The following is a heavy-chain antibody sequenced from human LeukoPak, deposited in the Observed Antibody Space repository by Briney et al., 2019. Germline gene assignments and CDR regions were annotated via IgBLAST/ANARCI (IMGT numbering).Heavy chain of an antibody. CDR2: LSYSGST. V-gene: IGHV4-59*12. Sequence: PSETLSLTCTVSGGDISSYYWSWIRQPPGKGLEWIGYLSYSGSTNYNPSLRSRVTISVDTSKKQFSLKLSSVTAADTAVYYCARDPGFMVRGSRRGYDDYYYYMDVWGKGTTVTISS. D-gene: IGHD3-10*01. CDR3: ARDPGFMVRGSRRGYDDYYYYMDV. J-gene: IGHJ6*03. CDR1: GGDISSYY.